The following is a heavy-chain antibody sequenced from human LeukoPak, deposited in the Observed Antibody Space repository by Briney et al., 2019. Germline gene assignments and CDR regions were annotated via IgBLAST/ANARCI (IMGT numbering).Heavy chain of an antibody. CDR3: ARAHCSGGSCYYYYGMDV. Sequence: ASVNVSFKASGGTFSSYAISWVRQAPGQGLEWMGGIIPIFGTANYAQKFQGRVTITADESTSTAYMELSSLRSEDTAVYYCARAHCSGGSCYYYYGMDVWGQGTTVTVSS. CDR2: IIPIFGTA. J-gene: IGHJ6*02. D-gene: IGHD2-15*01. CDR1: GGTFSSYA. V-gene: IGHV1-69*13.